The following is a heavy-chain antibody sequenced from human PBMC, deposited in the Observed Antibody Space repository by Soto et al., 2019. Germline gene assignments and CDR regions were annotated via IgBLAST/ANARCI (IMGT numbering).Heavy chain of an antibody. Sequence: ASVKVSCKASGYHFISYGFTWVRQAPGQGLEWMGWISAYNGNTKYGQKFQGRVSMTTDTSTSAAYMELRSLRSDDTAVYYCARAQYCSGGTCHFDYWGHGTLVTVSS. V-gene: IGHV1-18*01. D-gene: IGHD2-15*01. J-gene: IGHJ4*01. CDR1: GYHFISYG. CDR2: ISAYNGNT. CDR3: ARAQYCSGGTCHFDY.